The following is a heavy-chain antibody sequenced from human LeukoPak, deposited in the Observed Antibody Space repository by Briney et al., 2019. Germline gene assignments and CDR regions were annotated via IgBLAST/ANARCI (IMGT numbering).Heavy chain of an antibody. CDR1: GFTFDDYA. V-gene: IGHV3-9*01. D-gene: IGHD6-13*01. J-gene: IGHJ4*02. CDR2: ISWNSGSI. Sequence: PGGSLRLSCAASGFTFDDYAMHWVRQAPGKGLEWVSGISWNSGSIGYADSVKGRFTISRDNAKNSLYLQMNSLRAEDTALYYCAEDSPLVRWGQGTLVTVSS. CDR3: AEDSPLVR.